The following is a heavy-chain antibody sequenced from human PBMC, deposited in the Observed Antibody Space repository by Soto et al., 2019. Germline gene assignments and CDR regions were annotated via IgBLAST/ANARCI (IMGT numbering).Heavy chain of an antibody. V-gene: IGHV5-51*01. D-gene: IGHD6-13*01. CDR1: GYSFTSYW. J-gene: IGHJ4*02. CDR2: IYPGDSDT. CDR3: ARQSSSSWYHFDY. Sequence: GESLKISCKGSGYSFTSYWIGWVRQMPGKGLEWMGIIYPGDSDTRYSPSFQVQVTISADKSISTAYLQWSSLKASDTAMYYCARQSSSSWYHFDYWGQGTLVTVSS.